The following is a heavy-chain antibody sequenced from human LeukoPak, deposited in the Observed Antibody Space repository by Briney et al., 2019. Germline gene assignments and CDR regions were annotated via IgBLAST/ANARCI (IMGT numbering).Heavy chain of an antibody. J-gene: IGHJ3*02. CDR2: INHSGST. CDR3: ASYCSGGSCALGHAFDI. V-gene: IGHV4-34*01. CDR1: GGSFSGYY. Sequence: KPSETLSLTCAVSGGSFSGYYWSWIRQPPGKGLEWIGEINHSGSTNYNPSLKSRVTISVDTSKNQFSLKLSSVTAADTAVYYCASYCSGGSCALGHAFDIWGQGTMVTVSS. D-gene: IGHD2-15*01.